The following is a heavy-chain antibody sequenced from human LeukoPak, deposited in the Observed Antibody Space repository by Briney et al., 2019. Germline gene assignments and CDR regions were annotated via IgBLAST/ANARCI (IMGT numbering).Heavy chain of an antibody. CDR3: ARPYSSNWYDAFHI. CDR1: GGPISSYY. D-gene: IGHD6-13*01. J-gene: IGHJ3*02. Sequence: SETLSLTCTVFGGPISSYYWSWIRQPPGKGLEWIGYVSYRGDTNYNPSLKSRVTISVDTSKNQFSLKLTSVTAADTAVYYCARPYSSNWYDAFHIWGQGTMVTVSS. V-gene: IGHV4-59*01. CDR2: VSYRGDT.